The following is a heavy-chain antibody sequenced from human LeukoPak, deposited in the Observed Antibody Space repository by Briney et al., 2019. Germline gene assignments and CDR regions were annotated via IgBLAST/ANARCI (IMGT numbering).Heavy chain of an antibody. CDR3: AREDCSSTSCYTGWFDP. Sequence: PSETLSLTCTVSGGSISSYYWSWIRQPPGKGLEWIGYIYYSGSTNYNPSLKSRVTISVDTSKNQFSLKLSSVTAADTAVYYCAREDCSSTSCYTGWFDPWGQGTLVTVSS. CDR2: IYYSGST. D-gene: IGHD2-2*02. J-gene: IGHJ5*02. V-gene: IGHV4-59*12. CDR1: GGSISSYY.